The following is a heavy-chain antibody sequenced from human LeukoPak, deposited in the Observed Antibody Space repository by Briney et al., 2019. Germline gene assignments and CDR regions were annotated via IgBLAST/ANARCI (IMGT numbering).Heavy chain of an antibody. D-gene: IGHD6-6*01. CDR2: ISSSSTYI. Sequence: GGSLRLSCEASGFTFSSYSMNWVRQAPGKGLEWVSSISSSSTYIYYADSLKGRFTISRDNAKNSLYLQMSSLRVEDTAVYYCTRDPRHLDSWGQGTLVTVSS. V-gene: IGHV3-21*01. J-gene: IGHJ4*02. CDR3: TRDPRHLDS. CDR1: GFTFSSYS.